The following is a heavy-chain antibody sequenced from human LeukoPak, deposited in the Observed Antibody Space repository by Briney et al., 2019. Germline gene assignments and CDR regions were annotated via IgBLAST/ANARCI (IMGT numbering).Heavy chain of an antibody. CDR1: GDSISNYY. J-gene: IGHJ4*02. D-gene: IGHD4-17*01. Sequence: SETLFLTCTVSGDSISNYYWSWIRQPPGKGLEWIGYISYSGITNYNPSLKSRVTISLDTSKNHFSLKMRSVTAADTAVYYCARVPTVTTYYLDYWGQGTLVTVSS. V-gene: IGHV4-59*08. CDR2: ISYSGIT. CDR3: ARVPTVTTYYLDY.